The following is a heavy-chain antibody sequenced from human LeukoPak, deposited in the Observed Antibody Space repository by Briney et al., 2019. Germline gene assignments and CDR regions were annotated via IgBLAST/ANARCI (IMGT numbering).Heavy chain of an antibody. J-gene: IGHJ4*02. CDR3: ARVKRDCSGGTFYSYDY. V-gene: IGHV3-23*01. CDR2: ISGNGDIT. D-gene: IGHD2-15*01. Sequence: GGSLRLSCAASRFTFNTYAVNWVRQAPGKGLEWVSAISGNGDITYYADSVRGRFTISRDNSKNTLYLQMNSLRAEDTAVYYCARVKRDCSGGTFYSYDYWGQGTLVTVSS. CDR1: RFTFNTYA.